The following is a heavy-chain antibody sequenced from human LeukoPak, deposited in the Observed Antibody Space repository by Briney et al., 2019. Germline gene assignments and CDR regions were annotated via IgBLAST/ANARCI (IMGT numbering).Heavy chain of an antibody. CDR3: ARGDYFQFDS. J-gene: IGHJ4*02. D-gene: IGHD2/OR15-2a*01. Sequence: GGSLRLSCAASGFTFSSYSMNWVRQAPGKGLEWVSSISSSSSYIYYADSVKGRFTISRDNAKNSLSLQMNSLRAEDTAIYYCARGDYFQFDSWGQGTLVTVSS. V-gene: IGHV3-21*01. CDR2: ISSSSSYI. CDR1: GFTFSSYS.